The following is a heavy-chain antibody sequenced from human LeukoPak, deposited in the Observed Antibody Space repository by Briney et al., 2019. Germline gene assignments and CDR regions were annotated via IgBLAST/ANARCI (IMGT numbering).Heavy chain of an antibody. Sequence: GASVKVSCKASGYTFTSYGISWVRQAPGQGLEWMGWISAYNGNTNYAQKLQGRVTMTTDTSTSTAYMKLRSLRSDDTAVYYCARDRRITIFGVVITPLNYWGQGTLVTVSS. CDR2: ISAYNGNT. D-gene: IGHD3-3*01. J-gene: IGHJ4*02. V-gene: IGHV1-18*01. CDR3: ARDRRITIFGVVITPLNY. CDR1: GYTFTSYG.